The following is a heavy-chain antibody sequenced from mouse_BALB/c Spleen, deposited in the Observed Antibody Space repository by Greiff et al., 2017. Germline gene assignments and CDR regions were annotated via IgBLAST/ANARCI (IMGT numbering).Heavy chain of an antibody. CDR1: GFDFSRYW. J-gene: IGHJ3*01. Sequence: EVKLQESGGGLVQPGGSLKLSCAASGFDFSRYWMSWVRQAPGKGLEWIGEINPDSSTINYTPSLKDKFIISRDNAKNTLYLQMSKVRSEDTALYYCARPGEGAWFAYWGQGTLVTVSA. CDR3: ARPGEGAWFAY. V-gene: IGHV4-1*02. CDR2: INPDSSTI.